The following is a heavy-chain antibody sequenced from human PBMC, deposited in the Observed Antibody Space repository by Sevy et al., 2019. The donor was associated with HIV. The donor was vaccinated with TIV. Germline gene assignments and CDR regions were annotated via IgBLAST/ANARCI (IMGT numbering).Heavy chain of an antibody. CDR1: GGSLSGYY. CDR3: ARIQQVVNYYNYYGLDV. J-gene: IGHJ6*02. D-gene: IGHD6-13*01. Sequence: SETQSLTCSVYGGSLSGYYWSWIRQSPGRGLEWIGEVHHSGSTNYNPSFKSRVTMSVDTSKNQFSLNLSSVTAADAAVYYCARIQQVVNYYNYYGLDVWGQGTTVTVS. CDR2: VHHSGST. V-gene: IGHV4-34*01.